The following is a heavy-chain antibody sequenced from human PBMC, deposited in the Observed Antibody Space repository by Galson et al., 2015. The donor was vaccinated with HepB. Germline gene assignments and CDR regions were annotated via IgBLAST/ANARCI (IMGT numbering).Heavy chain of an antibody. CDR2: IDSSSSTI. CDR3: AGDRGHAFDI. CDR1: GFTFSTYS. D-gene: IGHD3-10*01. J-gene: IGHJ3*02. Sequence: SLRLSCAATGFTFSTYSMDWVRQAPGKGLKWISRIDSSSSTINYADSVKGRCTISRDNAKNSLYLQMNSLRDEDTAVYYCAGDRGHAFDIWGQGTMATVSS. V-gene: IGHV3-48*02.